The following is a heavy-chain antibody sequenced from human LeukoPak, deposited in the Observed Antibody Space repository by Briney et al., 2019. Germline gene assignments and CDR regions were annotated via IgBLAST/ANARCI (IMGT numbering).Heavy chain of an antibody. J-gene: IGHJ4*02. Sequence: GGSLRLSCAASGFTFSSYSMNWVRQAPGKGLEWVSYISSSSSTIYYADSVKGRFTISRDNAKNSLYLQMNSLRAEDTAVYYCARDRMSLFDYWGQGTLVTVSS. CDR1: GFTFSSYS. D-gene: IGHD5/OR15-5a*01. CDR2: ISSSSSTI. V-gene: IGHV3-48*04. CDR3: ARDRMSLFDY.